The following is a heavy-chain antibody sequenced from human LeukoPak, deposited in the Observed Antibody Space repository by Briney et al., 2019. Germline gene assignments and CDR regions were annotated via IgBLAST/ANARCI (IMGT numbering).Heavy chain of an antibody. V-gene: IGHV4-4*07. Sequence: MTWETLSLTCTVSGGSLSSYYWSWIRQPAGKGLEWIGRIYTSGSTNYNPSLKSQVSMSVDTSKNQFSLKLTSVTAADTAVYYCARGEWLRYGYYYGMEVWGQGTTVTVSS. CDR1: GGSLSSYY. CDR2: IYTSGST. J-gene: IGHJ6*02. D-gene: IGHD5-12*01. CDR3: ARGEWLRYGYYYGMEV.